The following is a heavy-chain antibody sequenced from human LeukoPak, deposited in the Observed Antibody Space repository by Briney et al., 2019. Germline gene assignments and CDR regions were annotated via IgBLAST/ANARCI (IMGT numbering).Heavy chain of an antibody. D-gene: IGHD5-18*01. CDR1: GFTFDDYA. CDR2: ISGDGGST. CDR3: AKDMISRTAMVTAFDY. V-gene: IGHV3-43*02. Sequence: PGGSLRLSCAASGFTFDDYAMHWVRQAPGKGLEWVSLISGDGGSTYYADSVKGRFTISRDNSKNSLYLQMNRLRTEDTALYYCAKDMISRTAMVTAFDYWGQGTLVTVSS. J-gene: IGHJ4*02.